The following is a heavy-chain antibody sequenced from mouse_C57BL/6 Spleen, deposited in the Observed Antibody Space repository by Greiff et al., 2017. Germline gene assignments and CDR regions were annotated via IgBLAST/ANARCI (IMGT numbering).Heavy chain of an antibody. J-gene: IGHJ4*01. Sequence: EVKVVESGPELVKPGASVKISCKASGYTFTDYYMNWVKQSHGKSLEWIGDINPNNGGTSYNQKFKGKATLTVDKSSSTAYMELRSLTSEDSAVYYCARGVGYYAMDYWGQGTSVTVSS. CDR1: GYTFTDYY. CDR2: INPNNGGT. CDR3: ARGVGYYAMDY. D-gene: IGHD1-1*01. V-gene: IGHV1-26*01.